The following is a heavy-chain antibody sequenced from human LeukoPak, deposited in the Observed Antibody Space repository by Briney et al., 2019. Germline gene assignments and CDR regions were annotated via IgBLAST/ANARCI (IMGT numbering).Heavy chain of an antibody. CDR2: IYTSGST. CDR3: ARKKKTSAYYDFWSGYPDWFDP. D-gene: IGHD3-3*01. CDR1: GGSISSYY. Sequence: SETLSLTCTVSGGSISSYYWSWIRQPAGKGLEWIGRIYTSGSTNYNPSLKSRVTMSVDTSKNQFSLKLSSVTAADTAVYYCARKKKTSAYYDFWSGYPDWFDPWGQGTLVTVSS. J-gene: IGHJ5*02. V-gene: IGHV4-4*07.